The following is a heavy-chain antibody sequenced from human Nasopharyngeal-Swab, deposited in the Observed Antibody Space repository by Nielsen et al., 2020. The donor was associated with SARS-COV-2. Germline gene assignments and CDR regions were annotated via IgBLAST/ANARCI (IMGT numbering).Heavy chain of an antibody. CDR1: GFTFDDYA. D-gene: IGHD3-10*01. CDR3: AKVGANFDY. Sequence: GGSLRLSCAASGFTFDDYAMHWVRQAPGKGLEWVSGISWNSDSIGYADSVKGRFTISRDNAKNSLYLQMNSLRAEDTALYYCAKVGANFDYWGQGTLVTVSS. J-gene: IGHJ4*02. V-gene: IGHV3-9*01. CDR2: ISWNSDSI.